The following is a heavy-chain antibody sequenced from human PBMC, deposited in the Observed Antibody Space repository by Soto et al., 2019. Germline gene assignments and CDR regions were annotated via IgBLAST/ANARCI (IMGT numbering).Heavy chain of an antibody. CDR3: ARESDH. J-gene: IGHJ4*02. V-gene: IGHV3-23*01. CDR2: ISGSGGGT. Sequence: SGGSLRLSCAASAFTFSSYAMSWVRQAPGKGLEWVSTISGSGGGTYYADSMKGRFTISRDNSKNTLYLQMYSLRVEDTAVYYCARESDHWGQGTLVTVSS. CDR1: AFTFSSYA.